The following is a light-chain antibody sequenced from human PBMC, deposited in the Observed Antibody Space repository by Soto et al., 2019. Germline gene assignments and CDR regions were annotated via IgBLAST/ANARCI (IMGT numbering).Light chain of an antibody. CDR2: EVR. V-gene: IGLV2-14*01. Sequence: QSALTQPASVSGSPGQSITISCTGTSSDVGGYNYVSWYQQHPGKAPKLMIYEVRNRPSGVSNRFSGSKSGNTASLTISGRQAEDAADYYCSSYTRSSTLYVFGTGNKVTVL. CDR3: SSYTRSSTLYV. J-gene: IGLJ1*01. CDR1: SSDVGGYNY.